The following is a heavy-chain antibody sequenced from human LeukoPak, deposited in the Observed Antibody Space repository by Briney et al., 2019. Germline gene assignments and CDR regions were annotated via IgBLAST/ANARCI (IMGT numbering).Heavy chain of an antibody. CDR2: ISGGSTI. D-gene: IGHD6-13*01. CDR3: ARVSVAGTREYFDY. J-gene: IGHJ4*02. V-gene: IGHV3-48*02. CDR1: GFTFSIYT. Sequence: GGSLRLSCAASGFTFSIYTMNWVRQAPGKGLEWVSYISGGSTIYYTDSVKGRFTISRENTKNSLYLQMNSLRDEDTAVYYCARVSVAGTREYFDYWGQGTLVTVSS.